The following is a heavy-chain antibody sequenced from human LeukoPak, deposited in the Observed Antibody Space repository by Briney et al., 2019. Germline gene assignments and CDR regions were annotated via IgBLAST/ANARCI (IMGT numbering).Heavy chain of an antibody. CDR1: GFIFSSYG. J-gene: IGHJ4*02. CDR2: IWFDGSNK. CDR3: ATDGGRILFDY. Sequence: PGGSLRLSCAASGFIFSSYGMHCVRQAPGKALEGVAVIWFDGSNKYYADSVKGRFTISRDNSKPTLYLQMHSLRAEDTAVYYCATDGGRILFDYWGQGTLVTVPS. D-gene: IGHD2/OR15-2a*01. V-gene: IGHV3-33*01.